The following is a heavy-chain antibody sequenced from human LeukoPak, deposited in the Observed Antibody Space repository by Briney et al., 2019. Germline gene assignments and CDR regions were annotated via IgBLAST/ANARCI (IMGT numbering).Heavy chain of an antibody. J-gene: IGHJ3*02. Sequence: GASVKVSCKASGYTFTSYGICWVRQAPGQGLEWMGWISPYNGNTNYAQKFQGRVTMTTDTSSSTAYMELSRLRSDDATVYYCARDLVDYSSGYYLDDAFNIWGRETMVTVSS. CDR2: ISPYNGNT. V-gene: IGHV1-18*01. CDR3: ARDLVDYSSGYYLDDAFNI. D-gene: IGHD3-22*01. CDR1: GYTFTSYG.